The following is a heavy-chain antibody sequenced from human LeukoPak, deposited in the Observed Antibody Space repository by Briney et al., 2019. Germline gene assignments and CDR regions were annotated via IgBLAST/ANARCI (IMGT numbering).Heavy chain of an antibody. CDR1: GFTFRNSA. D-gene: IGHD1-26*01. Sequence: GGSLRLSCAASGFTFRNSAMSWVRQAPGKGLEWVSTFTGGDGSAYYADSVKGRFTISRDNSRNTLYLQMNSLRAEDTAVYYCARLGAYYYYGMDVWGQGTTVTVSS. CDR2: FTGGDGSA. J-gene: IGHJ6*02. CDR3: ARLGAYYYYGMDV. V-gene: IGHV3-23*01.